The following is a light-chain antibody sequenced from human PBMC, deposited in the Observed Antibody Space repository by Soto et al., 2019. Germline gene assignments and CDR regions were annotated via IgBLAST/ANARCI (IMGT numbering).Light chain of an antibody. CDR3: QQRSNWPPLT. CDR2: DAS. V-gene: IGKV3-11*01. J-gene: IGKJ1*01. CDR1: QSVSSY. Sequence: EIVLTQSPATLSLSPGERATLSCRASQSVSSYLAWYQQKPAQAPRLLIYDASNRATGIPARFSGSGSGTDFTLTISSLELEDFAVYYCQQRSNWPPLTFGQGGKLDI.